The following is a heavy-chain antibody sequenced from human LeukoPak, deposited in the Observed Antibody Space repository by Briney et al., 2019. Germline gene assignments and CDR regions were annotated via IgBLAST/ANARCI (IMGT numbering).Heavy chain of an antibody. CDR2: INPNSGNT. D-gene: IGHD6-6*01. J-gene: IGHJ4*02. CDR1: GYTFTGYY. CDR3: ARGPYSSSFGY. V-gene: IGHV1-8*02. Sequence: ASVKVSCKASGYTFTGYYMHWVRQAPGQGLEWMGWINPNSGNTGYAQKFQGRVTMTRNTSISTAYMELSSLRSEDTAVYYCARGPYSSSFGYWGQGTLVTVSS.